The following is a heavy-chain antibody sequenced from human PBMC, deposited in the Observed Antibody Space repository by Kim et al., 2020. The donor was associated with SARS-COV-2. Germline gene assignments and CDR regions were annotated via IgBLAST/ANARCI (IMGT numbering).Heavy chain of an antibody. D-gene: IGHD3-10*01. CDR1: GFTFSSYA. CDR3: AKEMVRGVTYYYYGMDV. V-gene: IGHV3-23*01. CDR2: ISGSGGST. J-gene: IGHJ6*02. Sequence: GGSLRLSCAASGFTFSSYAMSWVRQAPGKGLEWVSAISGSGGSTYYADSVKGRFTISRDNSKNTLYLQMNSLRAEDTAVYYCAKEMVRGVTYYYYGMDVWGQGTTVTVS.